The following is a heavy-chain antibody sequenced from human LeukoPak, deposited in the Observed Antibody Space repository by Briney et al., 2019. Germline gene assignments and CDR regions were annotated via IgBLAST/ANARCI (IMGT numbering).Heavy chain of an antibody. CDR2: INHSGST. D-gene: IGHD5-24*01. J-gene: IGHJ4*02. Sequence: PSETLSLTCAVYGGSFSGYYWSWIRQPPGKGLEWIGEINHSGSTNYNPSLKSRVTTSVDTSKNQFSLKLSSVTAADTAVYYCARDLGGYKSHWGQGTLVTVSS. CDR3: ARDLGGYKSH. CDR1: GGSFSGYY. V-gene: IGHV4-34*01.